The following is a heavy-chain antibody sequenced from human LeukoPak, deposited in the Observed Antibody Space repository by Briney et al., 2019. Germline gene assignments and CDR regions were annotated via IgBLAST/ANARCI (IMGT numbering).Heavy chain of an antibody. CDR3: ARHGPYSSSWYPLNWFDP. J-gene: IGHJ5*02. Sequence: SETLSLTCTVSGGSISSSSYYWGWIRQPPGKGLEWIGSIYYSGSTYYNPSLKSRVTISVVTSKNQFSLKLSSVTAADTAVYYCARHGPYSSSWYPLNWFDPWGQGTLVTVSS. CDR2: IYYSGST. D-gene: IGHD6-13*01. CDR1: GGSISSSSYY. V-gene: IGHV4-39*01.